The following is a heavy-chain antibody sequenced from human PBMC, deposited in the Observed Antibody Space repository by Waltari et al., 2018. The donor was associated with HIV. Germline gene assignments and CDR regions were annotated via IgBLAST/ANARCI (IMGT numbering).Heavy chain of an antibody. D-gene: IGHD3-10*01. CDR2: IYDSGRT. J-gene: IGHJ4*02. Sequence: QVQLQESGPGLVKPSQTLSLTCTVSGGSISNGGYYWSWIRQHPGKGLQWIGYIYDSGRTYYNPSLRSLVTLSVDTSKNQFSLKVKSVTAADTAMYICARDRDGSGALDYWGQGNLVTVSA. CDR1: GGSISNGGYY. CDR3: ARDRDGSGALDY. V-gene: IGHV4-31*01.